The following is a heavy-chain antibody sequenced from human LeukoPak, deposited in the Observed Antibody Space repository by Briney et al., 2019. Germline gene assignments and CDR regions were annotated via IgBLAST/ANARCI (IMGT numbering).Heavy chain of an antibody. D-gene: IGHD6-13*01. J-gene: IGHJ5*02. CDR1: EFTFSNAW. CDR2: IKSKTDGGTT. Sequence: PGGSLRLSCAASEFTFSNAWMSWVRQAPGKGLEWVGRIKSKTDGGTTDYAAPVKGRFTISRDDSKNTLYLQMNSLKTEDTAVYYCSGSSWYVPGWFDPRGQGTLVTVSS. V-gene: IGHV3-15*01. CDR3: SGSSWYVPGWFDP.